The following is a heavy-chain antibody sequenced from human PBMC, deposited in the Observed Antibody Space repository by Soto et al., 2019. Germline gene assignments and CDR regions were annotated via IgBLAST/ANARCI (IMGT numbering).Heavy chain of an antibody. Sequence: EVQLVESGGGLVQPGGSLRLSCAASGFTFSSYCMHWVRQAPGKGLVWVSRINSGESITTYEDTVKGRFTISRDNSKNMLNLVMSSLRDEDEAVYFCVRALPRVSDQWGQGTLVTVSS. CDR3: VRALPRVSDQ. CDR2: INSGESIT. CDR1: GFTFSSYC. D-gene: IGHD2-2*01. V-gene: IGHV3-74*01. J-gene: IGHJ4*02.